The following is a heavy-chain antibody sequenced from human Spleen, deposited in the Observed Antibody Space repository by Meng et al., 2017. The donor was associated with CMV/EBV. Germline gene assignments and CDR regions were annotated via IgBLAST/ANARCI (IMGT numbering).Heavy chain of an antibody. J-gene: IGHJ4*02. CDR2: IYPSDSNT. Sequence: GESLKISCKGSGYSFASYWIAWVRQMPGKGLEWMGIIYPSDSNTTYSPSFQGQVTFSVDKSINTAYLQWSSLKASDTAMYYCARHLTSSSSSPFDYWGQGTLVTVSS. CDR1: GYSFASYW. D-gene: IGHD6-6*01. CDR3: ARHLTSSSSSPFDY. V-gene: IGHV5-51*01.